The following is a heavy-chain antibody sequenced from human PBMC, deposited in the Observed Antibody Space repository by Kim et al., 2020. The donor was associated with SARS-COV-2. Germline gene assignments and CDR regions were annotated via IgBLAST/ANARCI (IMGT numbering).Heavy chain of an antibody. CDR3: AKDISTSTGYYYGMHV. D-gene: IGHD2-2*01. V-gene: IGHV3-9*01. Sequence: DSGKCRFTISRENAKNSLFLQMNSLRPEDTAFYYCAKDISTSTGYYYGMHVWGQGTTVTVSS. J-gene: IGHJ6*02.